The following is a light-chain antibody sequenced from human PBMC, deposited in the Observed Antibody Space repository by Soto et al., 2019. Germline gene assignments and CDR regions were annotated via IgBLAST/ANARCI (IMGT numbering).Light chain of an antibody. V-gene: IGKV1-5*03. CDR3: QQYNSYTLT. J-gene: IGKJ4*01. CDR2: KAS. CDR1: QSISHW. Sequence: DIQMTQSPSTLSASVGDRVTITCRASQSISHWLAWYQQKPGKPPQLLIYKASSLESGVRSRFSGTGSGTEFTLTIRSLQPDDFASYYCQQYNSYTLTFGGGTKVEIK.